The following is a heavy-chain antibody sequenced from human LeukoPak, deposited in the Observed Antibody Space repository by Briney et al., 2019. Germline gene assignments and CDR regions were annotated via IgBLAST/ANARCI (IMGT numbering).Heavy chain of an antibody. Sequence: PGGSLRLSCAASGFTFSSYSMNWVRQAPGKGLEWVSSISSSSSYIYYADSVKGRFTISRDNAKNSLYLQMNSLRAEDTAVYYCAREGCSGGSCYPYYMDVWGKGTTVTVSS. CDR2: ISSSSSYI. CDR3: AREGCSGGSCYPYYMDV. J-gene: IGHJ6*03. V-gene: IGHV3-21*01. CDR1: GFTFSSYS. D-gene: IGHD2-15*01.